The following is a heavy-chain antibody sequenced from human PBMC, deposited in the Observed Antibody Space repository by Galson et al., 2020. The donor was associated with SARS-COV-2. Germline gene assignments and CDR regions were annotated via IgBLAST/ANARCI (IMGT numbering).Heavy chain of an antibody. Sequence: TGGSLRLSCAASGFTFSSYAMSWVRQAPGKGLEWVSAISGSGGSTYYADSVKGRFTISRDNSKNTLYLQMNSLRAEDTAVYYCAGREPVYCGGDCYGGFHPWGQGTLVTVSS. CDR1: GFTFSSYA. CDR3: AGREPVYCGGDCYGGFHP. V-gene: IGHV3-23*01. CDR2: ISGSGGST. D-gene: IGHD2-21*02. J-gene: IGHJ5*02.